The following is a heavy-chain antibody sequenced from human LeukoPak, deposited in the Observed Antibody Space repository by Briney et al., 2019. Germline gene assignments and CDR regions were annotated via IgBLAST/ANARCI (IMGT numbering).Heavy chain of an antibody. CDR1: GGSISSHY. J-gene: IGHJ6*03. D-gene: IGHD2-15*01. V-gene: IGHV4-59*11. Sequence: SETLSLTCTVSGGSISSHYWTWIRQSPVKGLERIGDISNSGSTSYNPSLKSRVTISIDTSKNQFSLKLSSVTAADTAVYYCGRDALVGYFSYYYMDVWGKGTTVTVSS. CDR2: ISNSGST. CDR3: GRDALVGYFSYYYMDV.